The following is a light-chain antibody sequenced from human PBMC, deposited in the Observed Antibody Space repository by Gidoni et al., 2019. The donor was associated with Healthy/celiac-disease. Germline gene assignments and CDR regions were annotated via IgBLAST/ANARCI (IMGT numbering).Light chain of an antibody. J-gene: IGKJ1*01. Sequence: DIVMTQTLDSLAVSLGERATINCKSSQSVLYSSNNKNYLAWYQQKPEQPPKLLIYWASTRESGVPDRFSGSGSETDFTLTISSLQAEDVAVYYCQQYYSTPWTFGQGTKVEIK. CDR2: WAS. CDR1: QSVLYSSNNKNY. CDR3: QQYYSTPWT. V-gene: IGKV4-1*01.